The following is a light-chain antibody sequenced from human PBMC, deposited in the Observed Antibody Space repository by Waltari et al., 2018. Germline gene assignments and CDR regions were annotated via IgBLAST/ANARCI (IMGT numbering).Light chain of an antibody. V-gene: IGKV1-39*01. CDR3: QQSYSTPVT. CDR2: AAS. Sequence: DIQVTPSPSSLSASVGDRVTITCRASQSISSYLNWYQQKPGKAPKLLIYAASSLQSGVPSRFSGSGSGTDFTLTSSSLQPEDFATYYCQQSYSTPVTFGQGTRLEIK. J-gene: IGKJ5*01. CDR1: QSISSY.